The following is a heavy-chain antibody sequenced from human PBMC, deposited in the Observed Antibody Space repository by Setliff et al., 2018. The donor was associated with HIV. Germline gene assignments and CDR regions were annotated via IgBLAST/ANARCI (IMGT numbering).Heavy chain of an antibody. D-gene: IGHD3-10*01. V-gene: IGHV1-18*01. J-gene: IGHJ5*02. CDR1: GYTFTSYG. CDR2: ISAYNGNT. Sequence: GASVKVSCKASGYTFTSYGISWVRQAPGQGLEWMGWISAYNGNTNYAQKLQGRVTMTTDTSTSTAYMELSSLRSDDTAVYFCARDLAESAFIMIRGAGWFDPWGQGTLVTVSS. CDR3: ARDLAESAFIMIRGAGWFDP.